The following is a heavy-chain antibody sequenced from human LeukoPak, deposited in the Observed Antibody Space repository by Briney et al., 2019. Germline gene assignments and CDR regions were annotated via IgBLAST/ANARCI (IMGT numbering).Heavy chain of an antibody. CDR3: AKDLRFSYFDY. CDR1: GFTFNTYS. V-gene: IGHV3-48*01. J-gene: IGHJ4*02. Sequence: GGSLRLSCSASGFTFNTYSINWVRQPPGKGLEWVSYITGSTTTMYYRDSVKGRFTVSRDNSKNTLYLQMNSLRAEDAAVYYCAKDLRFSYFDYWGQGTLVTVSS. CDR2: ITGSTTTM. D-gene: IGHD3-3*01.